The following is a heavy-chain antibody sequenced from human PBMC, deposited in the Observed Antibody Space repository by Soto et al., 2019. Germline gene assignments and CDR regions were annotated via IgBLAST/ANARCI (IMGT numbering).Heavy chain of an antibody. CDR2: ISGSGGGT. V-gene: IGHV3-23*01. D-gene: IGHD3-9*01. CDR1: GFTFSSYA. CDR3: ARVLRYFDY. J-gene: IGHJ4*02. Sequence: GGSLRLSCAASGFTFSSYAMSWVRQAPGKGLEWVSAISGSGGGTYYVDSVKGRFTISRDNAKNTLYLQMNSLRAEDTAVYYCARVLRYFDYWGQGTLVTVSS.